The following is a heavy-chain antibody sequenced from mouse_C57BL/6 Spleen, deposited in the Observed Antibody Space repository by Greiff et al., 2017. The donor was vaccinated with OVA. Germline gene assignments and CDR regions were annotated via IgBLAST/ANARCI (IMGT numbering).Heavy chain of an antibody. V-gene: IGHV1-15*01. D-gene: IGHD3-2*02. CDR2: IDPETGGT. CDR1: GYTFTDYE. Sequence: VQLQESGAELVRPGASVTLSCKASGYTFTDYEMHWVKQTPVHGLEWIGAIDPETGGTAYNQKFKGKAILTADKSSSTAYMELRSLTSEDSAVYYCTRWEAAQDYWGQGTTLTVSS. J-gene: IGHJ2*01. CDR3: TRWEAAQDY.